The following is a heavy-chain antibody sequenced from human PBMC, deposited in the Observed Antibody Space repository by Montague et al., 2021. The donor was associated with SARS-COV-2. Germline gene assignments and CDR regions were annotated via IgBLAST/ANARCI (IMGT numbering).Heavy chain of an antibody. CDR2: IYYSGST. J-gene: IGHJ4*02. CDR1: GGSISSSSYY. CDR3: ARRKAGYCSGGSCYSAAVFDF. V-gene: IGHV4-39*01. Sequence: SETLSLTCTVSGGSISSSSYYWGWIRQPPGKGLEWIGSIYYSGSTYYNPSLKSRVTISVDTSKNQFSLKLSSVTAADTAAYYCARRKAGYCSGGSCYSAAVFDFWGQGTLVTVSS. D-gene: IGHD2-15*01.